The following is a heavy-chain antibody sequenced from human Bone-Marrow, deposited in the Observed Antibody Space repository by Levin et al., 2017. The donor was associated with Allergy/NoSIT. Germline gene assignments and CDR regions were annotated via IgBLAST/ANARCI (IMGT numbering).Heavy chain of an antibody. CDR1: EFTFSRYP. D-gene: IGHD3-16*01. CDR3: TRGSGSYPWAVFDH. CDR2: MSHDGNFK. Sequence: PGGSLRLSCAASEFTFSRYPMHWVRQAPGKGLEWVAVMSHDGNFKSYADSVRGRFTISRDNSENTLYLQMNSLRLEDPGLYYCTRGSGSYPWAVFDHWGLGTLVTVSS. V-gene: IGHV3-30*04. J-gene: IGHJ4*02.